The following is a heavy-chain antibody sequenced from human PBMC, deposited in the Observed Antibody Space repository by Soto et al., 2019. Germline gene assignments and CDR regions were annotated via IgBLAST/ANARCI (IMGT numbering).Heavy chain of an antibody. J-gene: IGHJ4*02. CDR3: AREYSGSGPRRLVGYFDY. D-gene: IGHD3-10*01. V-gene: IGHV3-30-3*01. CDR1: GFTFSSYA. CDR2: ISYDGSNK. Sequence: GGSLRLSCAASGFTFSSYAMHWVRQAPGKGLEWVAVISYDGSNKYYADSVKGRFTISRDNSKNTLYLQMNSLRAEDTAVYYCAREYSGSGPRRLVGYFDYWGQGTLVTVS.